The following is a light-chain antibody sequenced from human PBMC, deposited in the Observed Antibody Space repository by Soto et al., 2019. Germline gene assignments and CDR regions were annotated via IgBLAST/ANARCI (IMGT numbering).Light chain of an antibody. V-gene: IGKV1-5*03. CDR3: QQYNSYPWT. Sequence: DIQMTQSPSILSASVGDRVTITCRASQSVSSWLAWFQQKPGRAPKLLIHKASTLESGVPSRFSGSGSGAEFSLTISSLQPDDFATYYCQQYNSYPWTFGQGTKVDIK. J-gene: IGKJ1*01. CDR2: KAS. CDR1: QSVSSW.